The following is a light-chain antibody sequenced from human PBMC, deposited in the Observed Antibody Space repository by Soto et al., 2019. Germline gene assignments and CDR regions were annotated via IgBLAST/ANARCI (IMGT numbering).Light chain of an antibody. CDR2: GSS. CDR1: QSVSSSY. J-gene: IGKJ4*01. V-gene: IGKV3-20*01. Sequence: EIVLTQSPGTLSLSPGERATLSCRASQSVSSSYLACYQQKPGQAPRLLIYGSSSRATGIPHRFSGSGSGTDFTLTISRLEPEDFAVYYCQQYDRSPLTFGGGTKVEIK. CDR3: QQYDRSPLT.